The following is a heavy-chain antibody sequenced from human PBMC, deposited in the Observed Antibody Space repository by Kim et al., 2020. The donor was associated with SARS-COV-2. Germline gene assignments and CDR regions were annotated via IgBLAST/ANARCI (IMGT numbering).Heavy chain of an antibody. V-gene: IGHV1-69*13. D-gene: IGHD4-17*01. J-gene: IGHJ6*02. CDR3: ARDRTTVTKSYYYYYGMDV. Sequence: SVKVSCKASGGTFSSYAISWVRQAPGQGLEWMGGIIPIFGTANYAQKFQGRVTITADESTSTAYMELSSLRSEDTAVYYCARDRTTVTKSYYYYYGMDVWGQRTTVTVSS. CDR2: IIPIFGTA. CDR1: GGTFSSYA.